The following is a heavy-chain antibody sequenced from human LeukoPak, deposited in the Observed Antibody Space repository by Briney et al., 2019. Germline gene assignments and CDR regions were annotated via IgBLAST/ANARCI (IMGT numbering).Heavy chain of an antibody. CDR1: GGTFRTYS. CDR2: IIPILGTP. V-gene: IGHV1-69*16. CDR3: ARVDRYHFYLDV. Sequence: GASVKVSCKASGGTFRTYSVTWVRQAPGQGLEWMGGIIPILGTPNYAQKFQGRVKVTTDDATGTAYMELSSLMSEDTAIYYCARVDRYHFYLDVWGKGTPVTVSS. J-gene: IGHJ6*03.